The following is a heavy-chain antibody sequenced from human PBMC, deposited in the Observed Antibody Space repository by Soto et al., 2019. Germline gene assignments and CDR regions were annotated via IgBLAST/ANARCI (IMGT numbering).Heavy chain of an antibody. J-gene: IGHJ4*02. D-gene: IGHD2-15*01. CDR3: ARVRHGYCSGGSCYFHFDY. Sequence: AGGSLRLSCAASGFTFSSYWMSWVRQAPGKGLEWVANIKQDGSEKYYVDSVKGRFTISRDNAKNSLYLQMNSLRAEDTAVYYCARVRHGYCSGGSCYFHFDYWGQGTLVTVSS. CDR1: GFTFSSYW. V-gene: IGHV3-7*01. CDR2: IKQDGSEK.